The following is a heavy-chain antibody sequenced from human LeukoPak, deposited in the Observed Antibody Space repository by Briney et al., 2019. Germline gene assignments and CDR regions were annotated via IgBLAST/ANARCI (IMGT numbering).Heavy chain of an antibody. CDR3: TTMEEFNHGH. V-gene: IGHV3-15*01. Sequence: GGSLRLPCAGSGFTFINAWMSWVRQAPGKGLEWVGRIQSKYLNGRTDYAAPVKGRFTISRDDSENMVFLQMNSLKIEDTAMYYCTTMEEFNHGHWGQGTLVTVSS. D-gene: IGHD1-1*01. J-gene: IGHJ4*02. CDR1: GFTFINAW. CDR2: IQSKYLNGRT.